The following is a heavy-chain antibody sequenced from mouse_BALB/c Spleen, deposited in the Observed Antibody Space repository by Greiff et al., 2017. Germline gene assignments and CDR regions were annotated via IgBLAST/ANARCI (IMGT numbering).Heavy chain of an antibody. Sequence: EVKLVESGGGLVQPGGSRKLSCAASGFTFSSFGMHWVRQAPEKGLEWVAYISSGSSTIYYADTVKGRFTISRDNPKNTLFLQMTSLRSEDTAMYYCATGSPYAMDYWGQGTSVTVSS. CDR3: ATGSPYAMDY. J-gene: IGHJ4*01. CDR1: GFTFSSFG. CDR2: ISSGSSTI. D-gene: IGHD6-2*01. V-gene: IGHV5-17*02.